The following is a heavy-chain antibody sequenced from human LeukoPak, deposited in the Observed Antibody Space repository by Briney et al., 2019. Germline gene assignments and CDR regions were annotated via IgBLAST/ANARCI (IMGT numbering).Heavy chain of an antibody. D-gene: IGHD1-26*01. V-gene: IGHV1-69*05. J-gene: IGHJ4*02. CDR3: ARDTSYSPGGY. Sequence: SXXKVSCKASGGTFSSYAISWVRQAPGQGLEWMGRIIPIFGTANYAQKFQGRVTITTDESTSAAYMELSSLRSEDTAVYYCARDTSYSPGGYWGQGTLVTVSS. CDR2: IIPIFGTA. CDR1: GGTFSSYA.